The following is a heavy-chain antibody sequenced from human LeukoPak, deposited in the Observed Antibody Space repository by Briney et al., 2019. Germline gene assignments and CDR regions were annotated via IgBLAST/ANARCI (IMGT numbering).Heavy chain of an antibody. Sequence: SETLSLTCTVSGGSISSSNYYWGWIRQPPGKGLEWIGSIYYSGSTYYNPSLKSRGTISVDTSKNQFSLKLSSVTAADMAVYYCARSRKNDCTSTSCYTDNWGQGTLVTVSS. J-gene: IGHJ4*02. D-gene: IGHD2-2*02. CDR2: IYYSGST. CDR1: GGSISSSNYY. V-gene: IGHV4-39*01. CDR3: ARSRKNDCTSTSCYTDN.